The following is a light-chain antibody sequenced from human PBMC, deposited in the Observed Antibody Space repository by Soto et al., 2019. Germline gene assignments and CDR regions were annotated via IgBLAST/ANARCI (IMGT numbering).Light chain of an antibody. CDR1: QSVSSN. V-gene: IGKV3-15*01. J-gene: IGKJ4*01. CDR3: QQYNNWPLLT. CDR2: GAS. Sequence: EIVLTQSPGTLSLSPGERATLSCRASQSVSSNLAWYQQKPGQAPRLLIYGASTRATGIPARFSGSGSGTEFTLTISSLQSEDFAVYYCQQYNNWPLLTFGGGTNVDIK.